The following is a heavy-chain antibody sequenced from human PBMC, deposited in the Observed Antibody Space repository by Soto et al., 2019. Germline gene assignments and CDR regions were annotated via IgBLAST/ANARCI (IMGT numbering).Heavy chain of an antibody. Sequence: GASVKVSCKASGYTFTSYYIHWVRQAPGQGLEWMGIINPSGGSTSYAQKFQGRVTMTRDTSTSTVYMELSSLRSEDTAVYYCAAPIVATIPDYWGQGTLVTVSS. CDR1: GYTFTSYY. V-gene: IGHV1-46*01. D-gene: IGHD5-12*01. CDR2: INPSGGST. CDR3: AAPIVATIPDY. J-gene: IGHJ4*02.